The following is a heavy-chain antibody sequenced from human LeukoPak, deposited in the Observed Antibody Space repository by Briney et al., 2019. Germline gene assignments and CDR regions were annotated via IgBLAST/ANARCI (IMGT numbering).Heavy chain of an antibody. V-gene: IGHV1-46*01. Sequence: ASVKVSCKASGYTFSSYYLHWVRQAPGQGLEWMGIINPRAGGTTYAEKFQGRLTMTRDTSTSTVYMDLSSLRSEDTAVYYCARVGTLYFDYWGQGTLVADSS. CDR3: ARVGTLYFDY. J-gene: IGHJ4*02. CDR1: GYTFSSYY. D-gene: IGHD3-10*01. CDR2: INPRAGGT.